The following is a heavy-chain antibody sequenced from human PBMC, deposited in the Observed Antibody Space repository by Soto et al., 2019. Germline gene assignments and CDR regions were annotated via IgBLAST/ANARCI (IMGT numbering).Heavy chain of an antibody. Sequence: SETLSLTCAVSGGSISSGGYSWSWIRQPPGKGLEWIGYIYHSGSTYYNPSLKSRVTISVDRSKNQFSLKLSSVTAADTAVYYCARHSSGDYGYYYYGMDFRGQGTSGTVSS. CDR1: GGSISSGGYS. V-gene: IGHV4-30-2*01. CDR3: ARHSSGDYGYYYYGMDF. CDR2: IYHSGST. J-gene: IGHJ6*02. D-gene: IGHD4-17*01.